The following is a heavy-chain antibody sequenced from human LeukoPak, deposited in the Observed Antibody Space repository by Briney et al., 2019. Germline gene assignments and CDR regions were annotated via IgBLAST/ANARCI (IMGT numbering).Heavy chain of an antibody. Sequence: ASVKVSCKASGYTFSSYGISWVRQAPGQGLEWMGWINVYNGNANYAQKLQGRVTMTTDTSTSTAYMELRSLRSEDTAVYYCARASGYCSSTSCYLEGYYMDVWGKGTTVTASS. CDR3: ARASGYCSSTSCYLEGYYMDV. D-gene: IGHD2-2*01. V-gene: IGHV1-18*01. CDR2: INVYNGNA. J-gene: IGHJ6*03. CDR1: GYTFSSYG.